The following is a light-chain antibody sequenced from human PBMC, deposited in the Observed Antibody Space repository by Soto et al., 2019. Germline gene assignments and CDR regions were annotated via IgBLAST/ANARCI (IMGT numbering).Light chain of an antibody. CDR2: GPS. CDR3: QQYDELPIT. CDR1: QDINNN. J-gene: IGKJ5*01. V-gene: IGKV1-33*01. Sequence: DIQMTQSPASLSASVGDRVTITCQASQDINNNLGWYQHKPGKAPKLLIYGPSNAQTGVPTRFSGSGSGTDFTLSISSLQPEDTATYYCQQYDELPITFGQGTRLEIK.